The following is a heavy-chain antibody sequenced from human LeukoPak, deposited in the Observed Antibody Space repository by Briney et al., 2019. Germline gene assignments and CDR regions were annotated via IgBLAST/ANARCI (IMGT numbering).Heavy chain of an antibody. J-gene: IGHJ4*03. Sequence: PGGSLRLSCAASGFTFSSYEMNWARQAPGKGLEWVAYISSSGGIIYYADSVKGRFTISRDNAKNSLYLQMNSLRAEDTAVYYCARDGRFDYSSSSYLGDWGQGNQVAVSS. CDR3: ARDGRFDYSSSSYLGD. CDR2: ISSSGGII. CDR1: GFTFSSYE. V-gene: IGHV3-48*03. D-gene: IGHD6-6*01.